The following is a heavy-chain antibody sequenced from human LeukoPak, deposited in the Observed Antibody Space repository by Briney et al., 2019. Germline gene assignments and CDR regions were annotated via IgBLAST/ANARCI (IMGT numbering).Heavy chain of an antibody. Sequence: AGGSLRLSCAASGFTFSGYVMTWVRQAPGKGLECVSSITFSSSHIYYADSVKGRFTISRDNTKDSLYLQMNSLRAEDTAIYYCARGPQFSGPGWFDPWGQGTLVTVSS. CDR2: ITFSSSHI. V-gene: IGHV3-21*01. CDR1: GFTFSGYV. CDR3: ARGPQFSGPGWFDP. D-gene: IGHD3-10*01. J-gene: IGHJ5*02.